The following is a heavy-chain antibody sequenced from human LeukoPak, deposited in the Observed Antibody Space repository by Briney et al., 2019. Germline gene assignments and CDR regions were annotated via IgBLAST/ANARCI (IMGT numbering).Heavy chain of an antibody. Sequence: PSETLSLTCTVSGGSISSYYWSWIRQPAGKGLEWIGRIYTSGSTNYNPSLKSRVTMSVDTSKNQFSLKLSSVTAADTAVYHCARDRGQQWLWWFDPWGQGTLVTVSS. CDR3: ARDRGQQWLWWFDP. D-gene: IGHD6-19*01. CDR2: IYTSGST. J-gene: IGHJ5*02. CDR1: GGSISSYY. V-gene: IGHV4-4*07.